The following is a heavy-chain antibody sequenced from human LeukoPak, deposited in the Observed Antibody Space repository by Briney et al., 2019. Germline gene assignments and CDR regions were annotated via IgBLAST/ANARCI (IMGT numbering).Heavy chain of an antibody. Sequence: PGGSLRLSCAGSGFTFSSSDMNGVRQAPGKGLEWVSFISSSGATIYYADSVKGRFTISRDNAKNSLFLQMNSLRAEDTALYYCVRGVDWGQGTLVTVSS. J-gene: IGHJ4*02. CDR1: GFTFSSSD. CDR3: VRGVD. V-gene: IGHV3-48*03. CDR2: ISSSGATI.